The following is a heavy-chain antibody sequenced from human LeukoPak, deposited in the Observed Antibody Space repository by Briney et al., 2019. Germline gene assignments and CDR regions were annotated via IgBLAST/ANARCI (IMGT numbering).Heavy chain of an antibody. J-gene: IGHJ4*02. V-gene: IGHV1-2*02. D-gene: IGHD6-19*01. Sequence: ASVKVSCKASGYTFTNYYMHWVRQAPGQGLEWMGWINCNSGGTNYAQKFQGRVTTTKDTSISTAYMELSRLRSDDTAMYYCAREYSSGQNWGQGTLVTVSS. CDR1: GYTFTNYY. CDR3: AREYSSGQN. CDR2: INCNSGGT.